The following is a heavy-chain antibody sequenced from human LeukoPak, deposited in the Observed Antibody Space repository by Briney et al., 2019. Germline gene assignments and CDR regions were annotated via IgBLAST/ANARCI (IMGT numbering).Heavy chain of an antibody. CDR1: GFTLSTYN. J-gene: IGHJ4*02. Sequence: GGSLRLSCAASGFTLSTYNMNWVRQAPGKGLEWVSYISSGSGTIYYADSVKGRFTISRDNAKNSLYLQMNSLRAEDTAVYYCATSTSILDCWGQGTLVTVSS. CDR2: ISSGSGTI. CDR3: ATSTSILDC. V-gene: IGHV3-48*01.